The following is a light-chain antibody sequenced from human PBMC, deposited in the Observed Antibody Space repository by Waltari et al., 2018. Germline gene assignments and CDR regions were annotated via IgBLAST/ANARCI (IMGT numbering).Light chain of an antibody. CDR1: QNIGRY. CDR2: GAS. CDR3: QNHERLPAV. V-gene: IGKV3-20*01. J-gene: IGKJ1*01. Sequence: EIVLTQSPATLSLSPGERATLSCRASQNIGRYLIWYQQKPGQAPRLLIYGASSRAAGIPDRFSGSGSGTDFSLTISRLEPEDFAVYYCQNHERLPAVFGQGTKVEIK.